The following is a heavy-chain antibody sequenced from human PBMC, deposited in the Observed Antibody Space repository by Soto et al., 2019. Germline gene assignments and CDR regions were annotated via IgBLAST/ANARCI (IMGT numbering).Heavy chain of an antibody. CDR3: ARGHTYYYDSSGYYGFDY. CDR2: INPSGGST. CDR1: GYTFTSYY. J-gene: IGHJ4*02. D-gene: IGHD3-22*01. V-gene: IGHV1-46*01. Sequence: ASVKVSCKASGYTFTSYYMHWVRQAPGQGLEWMGIINPSGGSTSYAQKFQGRVTMTRDTSTSTVYMELSSLRSEDTAAYYCARGHTYYYDSSGYYGFDYWGQGTLVTVSS.